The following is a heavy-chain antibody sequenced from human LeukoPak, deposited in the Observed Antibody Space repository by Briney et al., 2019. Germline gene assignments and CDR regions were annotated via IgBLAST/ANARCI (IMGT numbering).Heavy chain of an antibody. CDR2: IYYTGST. J-gene: IGHJ4*02. CDR3: ARTPSY. V-gene: IGHV4-59*08. CDR1: GDSISTYY. Sequence: SETLSLTCTVSGDSISTYYWSWIRQPPGKGLEWIGYIYYTGSTNYNPSLKSRVTISVDTSKNQFSLNLSSVTAADAAVYYCARTPSYWSQGTLVTVSS.